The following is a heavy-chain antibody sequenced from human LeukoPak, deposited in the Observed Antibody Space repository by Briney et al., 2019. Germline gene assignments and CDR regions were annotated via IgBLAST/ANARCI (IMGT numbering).Heavy chain of an antibody. CDR1: GGSVSNWY. Sequence: PSETLSLTCTVSGGSVSNWYWSWIRQPAGKGLAWIGRIFISGNTNYNSSLTSRVTISVDKSKNQVSLKLTSVTAADTAVYYCATGDRDWDFWGPGTLVIVSS. J-gene: IGHJ2*01. CDR2: IFISGNT. V-gene: IGHV4-4*07. CDR3: ATGDRDWDF. D-gene: IGHD2-21*01.